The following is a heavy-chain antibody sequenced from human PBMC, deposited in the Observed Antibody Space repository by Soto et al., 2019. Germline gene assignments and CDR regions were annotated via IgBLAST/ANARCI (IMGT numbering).Heavy chain of an antibody. D-gene: IGHD3-10*01. V-gene: IGHV4-34*01. J-gene: IGHJ4*02. CDR2: INHSGST. Sequence: SETLSLTCAVYGGSFSGYYWSWIRQPPGKGLEWIGEINHSGSTNYNPSLKSRVTISVDTSKNQFSLKLSSVTAADTAVYYCARGTRITMVRGVKSTHDYWGQGTLVTVSS. CDR3: ARGTRITMVRGVKSTHDY. CDR1: GGSFSGYY.